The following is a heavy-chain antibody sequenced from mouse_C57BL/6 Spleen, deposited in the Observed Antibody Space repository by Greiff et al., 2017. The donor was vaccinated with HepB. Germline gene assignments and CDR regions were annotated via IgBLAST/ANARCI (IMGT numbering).Heavy chain of an antibody. V-gene: IGHV1-69*01. D-gene: IGHD1-1*01. Sequence: QVQLQQPGAELVMPGASVKLSCKASGYTFTSYWMHWVKQRHGQGLEWIGESDPSDSYTNYNHKFTGKSTLTVDKSSSTAYMQVSSLTSEDSAVYYCARVLIATTVATVYFDYWGRGTTRAVCS. CDR3: ARVLIATTVATVYFDY. CDR2: SDPSDSYT. CDR1: GYTFTSYW. J-gene: IGHJ2*01.